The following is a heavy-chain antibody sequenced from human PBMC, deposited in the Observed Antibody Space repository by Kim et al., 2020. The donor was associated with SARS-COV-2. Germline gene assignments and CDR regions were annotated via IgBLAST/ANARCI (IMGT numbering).Heavy chain of an antibody. D-gene: IGHD2-21*02. V-gene: IGHV1-2*02. Sequence: NYAQKFQGRVTMTRDTSISTASMELSRLRSDDTAVYYCARDGTAGAFDIWGQGTMVPVSS. CDR3: ARDGTAGAFDI. J-gene: IGHJ3*02.